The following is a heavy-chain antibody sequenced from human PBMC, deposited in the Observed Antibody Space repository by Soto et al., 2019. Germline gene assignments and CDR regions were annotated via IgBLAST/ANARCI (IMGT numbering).Heavy chain of an antibody. V-gene: IGHV3-48*01. CDR3: ARGYSSFDY. CDR1: GFTFSSYS. CDR2: ISSGSTTI. Sequence: GGSLRLSCAASGFTFSSYSIHWVRQAPGKGLEWVSYISSGSTTIYYADSVRGRFTISRDNAKNSLYLQMNSLRAEDTAVYYCARGYSSFDYWGQGTPVTVSS. D-gene: IGHD6-13*01. J-gene: IGHJ4*02.